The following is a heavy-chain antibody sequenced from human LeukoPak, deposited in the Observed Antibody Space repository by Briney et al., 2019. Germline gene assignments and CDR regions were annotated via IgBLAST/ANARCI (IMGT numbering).Heavy chain of an antibody. CDR1: GYSVTAYY. V-gene: IGHV1-2*02. Sequence: ASVKVSCKASGYSVTAYYMHWVRQAPGQGLEWMGWINPNTGGTKYAQKFQGRVTITRDSSISTAYMEVSRLTSDDTAMYYCVRDSRGDYYLDYWGQGTLVTVSS. CDR3: VRDSRGDYYLDY. CDR2: INPNTGGT. J-gene: IGHJ4*02. D-gene: IGHD2-21*02.